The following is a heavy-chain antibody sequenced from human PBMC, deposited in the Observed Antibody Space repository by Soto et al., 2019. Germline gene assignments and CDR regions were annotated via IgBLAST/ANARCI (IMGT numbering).Heavy chain of an antibody. J-gene: IGHJ6*01. Sequence: VESLKISCKGSGYSFTSYWIGWVRQLPGKGLEWMGIIYPGDSDTRYSPSFQGRVTISPDKSISTAYLQWSSLKASDTAMYYCPSQGPGFWSCSSYGMEVWGQGTRVTVCS. CDR2: IYPGDSDT. V-gene: IGHV5-51*01. CDR1: GYSFTSYW. D-gene: IGHD3-3*01. CDR3: PSQGPGFWSCSSYGMEV.